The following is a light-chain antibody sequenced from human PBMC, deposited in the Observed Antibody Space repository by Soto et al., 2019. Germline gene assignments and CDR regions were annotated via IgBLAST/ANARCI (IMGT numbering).Light chain of an antibody. CDR2: DVS. CDR1: HSEFGGYNY. J-gene: IGLJ1*01. V-gene: IGLV2-11*01. Sequence: SAPAPPPPLSRAPGQTVPLPSARNHSEFGGYNYVSWYQQHPGKAPKLMIYDVSKRPSGVPDRFSGSKSGNTASLTISGLQAEDEADYYCCSYAGSYTFYVFGTGTKVTVL. CDR3: CSYAGSYTFYV.